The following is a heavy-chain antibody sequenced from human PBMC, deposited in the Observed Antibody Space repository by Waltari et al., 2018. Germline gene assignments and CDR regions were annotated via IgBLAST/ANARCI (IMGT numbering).Heavy chain of an antibody. J-gene: IGHJ3*02. V-gene: IGHV4-39*01. CDR2: IYYSGST. Sequence: QLQLQESGPGLVKPSETLSLTCTVSVGSISSSSYYWGWLRQPPGKGLEWICSIYYSGSTYYNPSLKSRVTISVDTSKNQFSLKLSSVTAADTAVYYCARRGYYYDSSGYYCDAFDIWGQGTMVTVSS. CDR1: VGSISSSSYY. CDR3: ARRGYYYDSSGYYCDAFDI. D-gene: IGHD3-22*01.